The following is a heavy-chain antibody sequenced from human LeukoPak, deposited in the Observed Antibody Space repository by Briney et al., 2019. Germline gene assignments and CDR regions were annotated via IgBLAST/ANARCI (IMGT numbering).Heavy chain of an antibody. CDR2: ISYDGSNK. CDR1: GFTFSSYA. J-gene: IGHJ4*02. Sequence: GRSLRLSCAASGFTFSSYAMHWVRQAPGKGLEWVAVISYDGSNKYYADSVKGRFTISRDNSKNTLYLQMNSLRAEDTAVYYCAKDIAYYYDSSGPLFDNWGQGTLVTVSS. D-gene: IGHD3-22*01. V-gene: IGHV3-30-3*01. CDR3: AKDIAYYYDSSGPLFDN.